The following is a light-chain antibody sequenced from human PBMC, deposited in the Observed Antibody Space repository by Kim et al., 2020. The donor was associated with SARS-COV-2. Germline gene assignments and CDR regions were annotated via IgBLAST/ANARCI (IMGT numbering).Light chain of an antibody. Sequence: AFGQTVRITCQGDSLRSYYAAWYQQRPGQAPVLVIYGKDNRPSGIPDRFSGSSSGNTATLTITGAQADDEADYYCYSRDTNGNYVLFGGGTSLTVL. J-gene: IGLJ2*01. V-gene: IGLV3-19*01. CDR1: SLRSYY. CDR3: YSRDTNGNYVL. CDR2: GKD.